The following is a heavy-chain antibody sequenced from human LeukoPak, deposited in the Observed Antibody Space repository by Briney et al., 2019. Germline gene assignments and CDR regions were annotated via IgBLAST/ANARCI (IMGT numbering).Heavy chain of an antibody. CDR2: IWYDGSNK. J-gene: IGHJ4*02. CDR1: GFTFSSYG. Sequence: GGSLRLSCAASGFTFSSYGMHWVRQAPGKGLEWVAVIWYDGSNKYYADSVKGRFTISRDNSKNTLYLQMNSLRAEGTAVYYCAKDVGSSGGDYWGQGTLVTVSS. D-gene: IGHD6-6*01. V-gene: IGHV3-30*02. CDR3: AKDVGSSGGDY.